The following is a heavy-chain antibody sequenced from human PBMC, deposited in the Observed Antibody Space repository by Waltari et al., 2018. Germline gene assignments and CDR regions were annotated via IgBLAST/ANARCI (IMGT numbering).Heavy chain of an antibody. D-gene: IGHD3-10*01. CDR2: IYPGDSDT. J-gene: IGHJ6*02. CDR1: GYSFTSYW. CDR3: ARAPVRNYYGSGSYYENGMDV. V-gene: IGHV5-51*01. Sequence: EVQLVQSGAEVKKPGESLKISCKGSGYSFTSYWIGWVRQMPGKGLEWMGIIYPGDSDTRYSPSFQGQVTISADKSISTAYLQWSSLKASDTAMYYCARAPVRNYYGSGSYYENGMDVWGQGTLVTVSS.